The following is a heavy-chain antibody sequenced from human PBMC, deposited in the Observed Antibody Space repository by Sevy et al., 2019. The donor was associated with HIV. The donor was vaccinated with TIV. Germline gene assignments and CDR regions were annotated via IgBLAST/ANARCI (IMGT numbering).Heavy chain of an antibody. J-gene: IGHJ6*02. CDR1: GGSFSGYD. V-gene: IGHV4-34*01. Sequence: SETLSLTCAVYGGSFSGYDWSWIRQPPGKGLEWVGEIDHSGSINYNPSLKSRVTISIDTSNNQFSLKLTSVTAADTAVYYCARAFRSVVPATVLGCEFWYFFAMDVWGQGTTVTVSS. D-gene: IGHD2-21*01. CDR2: IDHSGSI. CDR3: ARAFRSVVPATVLGCEFWYFFAMDV.